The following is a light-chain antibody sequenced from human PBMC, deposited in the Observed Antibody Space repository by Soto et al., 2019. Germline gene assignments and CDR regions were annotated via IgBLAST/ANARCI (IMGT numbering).Light chain of an antibody. V-gene: IGKV3-20*01. Sequence: IVLTQSPGTLSLSPGDAASLSCRCSQSVPNSLLAWYRQTPGQAPSLHIYRISTRATGVPDRFSGSGSGTDFTLTISRLESEDFEVYYCQHYGSAPYTFGQGTKVDIK. CDR1: QSVPNSL. J-gene: IGKJ2*01. CDR2: RIS. CDR3: QHYGSAPYT.